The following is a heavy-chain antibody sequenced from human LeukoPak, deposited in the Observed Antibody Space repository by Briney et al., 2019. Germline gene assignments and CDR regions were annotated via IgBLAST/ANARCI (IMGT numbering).Heavy chain of an antibody. CDR2: MNPNSGST. D-gene: IGHD1-1*01. V-gene: IGHV1-8*03. Sequence: GASVKVSCKASGYTFTSYDINWVRQATGQGLEWMGWMNPNSGSTGYAQKFQGRVTITRNTSISTAYMELSSLRSEDTAVYYCARGGIPHYYYYMDVWGKGTTVTVSS. CDR3: ARGGIPHYYYYMDV. J-gene: IGHJ6*03. CDR1: GYTFTSYD.